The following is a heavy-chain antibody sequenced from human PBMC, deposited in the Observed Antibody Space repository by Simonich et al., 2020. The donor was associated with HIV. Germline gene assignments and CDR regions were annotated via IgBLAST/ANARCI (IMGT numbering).Heavy chain of an antibody. Sequence: QVQLQQWGAGLFKPSETLSLTCAVYGGSLSGYFWSWIRQPPGKGLEWIGEINHSGSTNYNPSLNRRVTTSVDTAKNQCSRKRSAVTAADTAVYDCARLKVVGTTNVLYYVDYWGQGTLVTVSS. J-gene: IGHJ4*02. D-gene: IGHD1-26*01. CDR2: INHSGST. CDR1: GGSLSGYF. V-gene: IGHV4-34*01. CDR3: ARLKVVGTTNVLYYVDY.